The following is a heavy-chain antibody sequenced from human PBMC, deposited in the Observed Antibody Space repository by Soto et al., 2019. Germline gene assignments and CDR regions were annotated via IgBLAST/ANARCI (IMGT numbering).Heavy chain of an antibody. Sequence: GGSLRLSCAASGFMFTSHAMTWFRQAPGKGLEWVSTIGSGDGTTFYANSVKGRFSISRDNSKSTVYLQMNSLRADDTATYYCAKAPTTLTTSAREHWGQGALVTVSS. CDR3: AKAPTTLTTSAREH. CDR2: IGSGDGTT. V-gene: IGHV3-23*01. CDR1: GFMFTSHA. J-gene: IGHJ1*01. D-gene: IGHD1-26*01.